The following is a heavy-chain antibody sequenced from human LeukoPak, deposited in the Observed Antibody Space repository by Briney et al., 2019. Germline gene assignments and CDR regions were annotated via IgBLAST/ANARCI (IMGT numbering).Heavy chain of an antibody. CDR1: GGSISSGDYY. Sequence: SQTLSLTCTVSGGSISSGDYYWSWIRQPPGKGLEWIGYIYYSGSTYYNPSLKSRVTISVDTSKNQFYLKLSSVTAADTAVYYCARDGRITIPNDFWSGYYSPIMDVWGKGTTVTVSS. CDR2: IYYSGST. D-gene: IGHD3-3*01. J-gene: IGHJ6*03. CDR3: ARDGRITIPNDFWSGYYSPIMDV. V-gene: IGHV4-30-4*08.